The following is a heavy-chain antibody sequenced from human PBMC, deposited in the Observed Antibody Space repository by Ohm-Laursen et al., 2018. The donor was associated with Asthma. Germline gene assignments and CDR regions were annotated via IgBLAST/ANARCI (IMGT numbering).Heavy chain of an antibody. J-gene: IGHJ6*02. CDR2: IKSKTDGGTT. V-gene: IGHV3-15*01. CDR3: TTEAVATNYYGMDV. D-gene: IGHD5-12*01. CDR1: GFTFSNAW. Sequence: GSLRLSCTASGFTFSNAWMSWVRQAPGKGLEWVGRIKSKTDGGTTDYAAPVKGRFTISRDDSKNTLYLQMNSLKTEDTAVYYCTTEAVATNYYGMDVWGQGTTVTVSS.